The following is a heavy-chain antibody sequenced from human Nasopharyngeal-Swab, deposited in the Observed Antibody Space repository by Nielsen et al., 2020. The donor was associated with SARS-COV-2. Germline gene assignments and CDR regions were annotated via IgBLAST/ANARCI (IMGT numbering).Heavy chain of an antibody. CDR2: ISSSSSYI. D-gene: IGHD6-13*01. J-gene: IGHJ6*02. CDR3: ARVFNRVSEIAAADPNIYYYYGMDV. CDR1: GFTFSSYS. Sequence: GGSLRLSCAASGFTFSSYSMNWVRQAPGKGLEWVSSISSSSSYIYYADSVKGRFTISRDNAKNSLYLQMNSLRAEDTAVYYCARVFNRVSEIAAADPNIYYYYGMDVWGQGTTGTVSS. V-gene: IGHV3-21*01.